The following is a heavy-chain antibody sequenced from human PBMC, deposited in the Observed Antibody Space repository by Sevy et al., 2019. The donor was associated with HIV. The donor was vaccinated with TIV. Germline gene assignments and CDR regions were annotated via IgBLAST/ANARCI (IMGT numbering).Heavy chain of an antibody. CDR1: GLTFSSYW. CDR3: VRQRGDTVVLPDVLPDYGMDV. D-gene: IGHD2-2*01. CDR2: INSDGSST. Sequence: GGSLRLSCAASGLTFSSYWMHWVRQAPGKGLVWVSRINSDGSSTRYADSVKGRFTISRDNAKNTLYLQMNSLRAEDTAVYYCVRQRGDTVVLPDVLPDYGMDVWGQGTTVTVSS. V-gene: IGHV3-74*01. J-gene: IGHJ6*02.